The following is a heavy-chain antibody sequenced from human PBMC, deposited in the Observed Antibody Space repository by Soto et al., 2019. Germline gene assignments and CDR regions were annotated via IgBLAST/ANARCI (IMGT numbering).Heavy chain of an antibody. CDR1: GFTFSSYA. V-gene: IGHV3-23*01. D-gene: IGHD5-12*01. CDR2: ISTSGGST. CDR3: AKDVGGYSGYAFDY. Sequence: EVQLLEPGGGLVQPGGSLRLSCAASGFTFSSYAMSWVRQAPGKGLEWVSVISTSGGSTYYADSVKGRFTISRDNSKNTLYLQMNSLRAEDTAVYYCAKDVGGYSGYAFDYWGQGTLVTVSS. J-gene: IGHJ4*02.